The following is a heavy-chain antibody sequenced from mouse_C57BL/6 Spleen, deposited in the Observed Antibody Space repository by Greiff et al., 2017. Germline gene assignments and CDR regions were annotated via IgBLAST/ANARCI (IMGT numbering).Heavy chain of an antibody. D-gene: IGHD3-2*02. V-gene: IGHV5-17*01. Sequence: EVKLMESGGGLVKPGGSLKLSCAASGFTFSDYGMHWVRQAPEKGLEWVAYISSGSSTIYYADTVKGRFTISRDNAKNTLFLQMTSLRSEDTALYYCATWSSGEDYWGQGTTLTVSS. CDR3: ATWSSGEDY. CDR1: GFTFSDYG. J-gene: IGHJ2*01. CDR2: ISSGSSTI.